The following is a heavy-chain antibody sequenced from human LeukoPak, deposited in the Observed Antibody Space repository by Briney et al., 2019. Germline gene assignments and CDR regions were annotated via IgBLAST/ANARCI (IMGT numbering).Heavy chain of an antibody. CDR3: ARDSDYYDSSGYYQAMDY. CDR1: GFTFSSYW. Sequence: PGGSLRLSCAASGFTFSSYWMSWVRQAPGKGLEWVANIKQDGSEKYYVDSVKGRFTISRDNAKNSLCLQMNSLRAEDTAVYYCARDSDYYDSSGYYQAMDYWGQGTLVTVSS. CDR2: IKQDGSEK. J-gene: IGHJ4*02. V-gene: IGHV3-7*01. D-gene: IGHD3-22*01.